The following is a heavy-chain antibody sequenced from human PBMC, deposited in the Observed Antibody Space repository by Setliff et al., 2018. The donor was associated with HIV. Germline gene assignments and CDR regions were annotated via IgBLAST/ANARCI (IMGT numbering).Heavy chain of an antibody. CDR3: ARVADGYNSYFDY. D-gene: IGHD5-18*01. CDR2: IKQGGSEK. CDR1: GYNFNNYW. Sequence: GESLKISCQASGYNFNNYWMSWVRQAPGKGLEWVANIKQGGSEKYYVDSVKGRFTMSRDNAKNSLFLQMHSLRAEDTAVYYCARVADGYNSYFDYWGQGTVVTVSS. V-gene: IGHV3-7*01. J-gene: IGHJ4*02.